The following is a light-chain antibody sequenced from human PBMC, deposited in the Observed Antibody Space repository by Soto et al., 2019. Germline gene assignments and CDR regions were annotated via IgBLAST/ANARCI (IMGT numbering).Light chain of an antibody. Sequence: ELVRSQSPPTLSVSPGERATLSCRASQSVSSNLAWYQQKPGQAPRLLIYGASTRATGIPARFSGSGSGTEFTLTISSLQSEDFAVYYCQQYNNWPTWTFGQGTKVDIK. CDR2: GAS. CDR1: QSVSSN. V-gene: IGKV3-15*01. J-gene: IGKJ1*01. CDR3: QQYNNWPTWT.